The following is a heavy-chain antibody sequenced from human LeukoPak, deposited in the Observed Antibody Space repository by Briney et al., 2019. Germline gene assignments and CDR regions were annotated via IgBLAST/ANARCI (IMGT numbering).Heavy chain of an antibody. J-gene: IGHJ4*02. CDR1: GFIFGKYW. V-gene: IGHV3-7*03. CDR2: IKLDGSEK. CDR3: ARDQYDTWSRRGNFDS. Sequence: GGSLRLSCAASGFIFGKYWMSWVRQAPGKGLEWVANIKLDGSEKNYVDSVKGRFTISRDNTKNSLYLQMNSLRAEDTAMFYCARDQYDTWSRRGNFDSWGQGTLVIVSS. D-gene: IGHD3-3*01.